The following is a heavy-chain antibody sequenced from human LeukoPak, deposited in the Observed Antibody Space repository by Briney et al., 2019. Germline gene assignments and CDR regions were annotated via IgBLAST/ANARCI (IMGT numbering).Heavy chain of an antibody. CDR2: ISGSGGST. CDR1: GFTFSSYA. D-gene: IGHD2-15*01. J-gene: IGHJ5*02. Sequence: GGSLRLSCAASGFTFSSYAMSWVRQAPGKGLEWVSAISGSGGSTYYADSVKGRFTISRDNSKNTLYLQMNSLRAEDTAVYYCAKGGLGYCSGGSCSQWFDPWGQGTQVTVSS. V-gene: IGHV3-23*01. CDR3: AKGGLGYCSGGSCSQWFDP.